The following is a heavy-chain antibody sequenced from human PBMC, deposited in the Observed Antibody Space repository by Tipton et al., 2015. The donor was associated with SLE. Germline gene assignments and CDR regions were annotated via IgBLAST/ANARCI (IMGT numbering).Heavy chain of an antibody. CDR1: GFTFRSYA. V-gene: IGHV3-30*04. J-gene: IGHJ6*02. CDR2: ISYDGTNK. Sequence: SLRLSCTASGFTFRSYAMHWVRQAPGKGLEWVAVISYDGTNKYYADSVKGRFTISRDNSKNTLYLQMNSLRDEDTAVYFCARVIAAPPYGMDVWGQGTAVTDTS. D-gene: IGHD6-6*01. CDR3: ARVIAAPPYGMDV.